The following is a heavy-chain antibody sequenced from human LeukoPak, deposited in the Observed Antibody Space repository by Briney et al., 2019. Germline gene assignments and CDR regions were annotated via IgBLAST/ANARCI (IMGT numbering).Heavy chain of an antibody. CDR3: ARGVDSSSSWGAPPRYGMDV. CDR2: ISYDGSNK. Sequence: GGSLRLSCAASGFTFSSYAMHWVRQAPGKGLEWVAVISYDGSNKYYADSVKGRFTISRDNSKNTLYLQMNSLRSEDTAVYYCARGVDSSSSWGAPPRYGMDVWGQGTTVTVSS. J-gene: IGHJ6*02. V-gene: IGHV3-30-3*01. D-gene: IGHD6-6*01. CDR1: GFTFSSYA.